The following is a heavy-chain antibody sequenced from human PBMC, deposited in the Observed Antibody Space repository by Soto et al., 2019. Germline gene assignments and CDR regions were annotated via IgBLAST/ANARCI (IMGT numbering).Heavy chain of an antibody. CDR3: ARRAETNGWNGFGADKYYFDF. D-gene: IGHD1-1*01. CDR2: LNPNTGNS. J-gene: IGHJ4*02. V-gene: IGHV1-8*01. CDR1: GYTFTSYD. Sequence: QVQLVQSGAEVRKPGASVKVCCEASGYTFTSYDIYWVRQATGQGLEWMGWLNPNTGNSGYAQKFQGRITVTSDTSINTVHMELSSLRSEDTAVYYSARRAETNGWNGFGADKYYFDFWGQGTLVTVSS.